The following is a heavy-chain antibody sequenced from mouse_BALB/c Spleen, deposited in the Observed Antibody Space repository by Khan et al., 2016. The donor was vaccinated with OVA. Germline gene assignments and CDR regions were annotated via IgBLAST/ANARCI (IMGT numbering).Heavy chain of an antibody. Sequence: QVQLKQSGAELVRPGASVTLSCKTSGYIFTSYWIHWVKQRSGQGLEWIARIYPGTDNTYYNEKLKDKATLTSDKSSSPAYMQLSSLKSEDSAVYFCAREEALYDFDYWGQGTTLTVSS. J-gene: IGHJ2*01. CDR2: IYPGTDNT. V-gene: IGHV1-76*01. D-gene: IGHD2-14*01. CDR3: AREEALYDFDY. CDR1: GYIFTSYW.